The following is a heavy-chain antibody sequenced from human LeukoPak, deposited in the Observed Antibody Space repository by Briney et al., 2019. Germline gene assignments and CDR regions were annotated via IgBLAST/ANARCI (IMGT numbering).Heavy chain of an antibody. CDR2: ISGSGGST. D-gene: IGHD3-10*01. Sequence: GGSLRLSCAASGFTFSSYAMSWVRQAPGKGLEWVSAISGSGGSTYYADSVKGRFTISRDNSKNTLYLQMNSLRAEDTAVYYCAKDRPLWFGEEYYYYGMDVWGQGTTVTVSS. CDR3: AKDRPLWFGEEYYYYGMDV. CDR1: GFTFSSYA. J-gene: IGHJ6*02. V-gene: IGHV3-23*01.